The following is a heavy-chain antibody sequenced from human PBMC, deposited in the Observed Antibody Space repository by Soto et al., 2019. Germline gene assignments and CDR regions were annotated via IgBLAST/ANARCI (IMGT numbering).Heavy chain of an antibody. CDR2: IYNSGSP. Sequence: QLQLQESAPGLVESSETLSLTCSVSGASVSSSLFYWIWIRQPPGKGLEWIGTIYNSGSPYYSPSLKRRVTISLESANNKVSLKVKSVTAADTAVYFCASGRLDEYGDYVATYWGQGARVTVSS. CDR1: GASVSSSLFY. D-gene: IGHD4-17*01. CDR3: ASGRLDEYGDYVATY. V-gene: IGHV4-39*01. J-gene: IGHJ4*02.